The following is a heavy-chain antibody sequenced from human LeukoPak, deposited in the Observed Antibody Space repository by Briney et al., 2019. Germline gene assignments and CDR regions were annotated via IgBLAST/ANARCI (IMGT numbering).Heavy chain of an antibody. CDR2: IIPILGIA. Sequence: SVKVSCKASGGTFSSYAISWVRQAPGQGLEWMGRIIPILGIANYAQKLQGRVTITADKSTSTAYMELSSLRSEDTAVYYCARDSRYYYDSSGYPYWGQGTLVTVSS. V-gene: IGHV1-69*04. D-gene: IGHD3-22*01. J-gene: IGHJ4*02. CDR1: GGTFSSYA. CDR3: ARDSRYYYDSSGYPY.